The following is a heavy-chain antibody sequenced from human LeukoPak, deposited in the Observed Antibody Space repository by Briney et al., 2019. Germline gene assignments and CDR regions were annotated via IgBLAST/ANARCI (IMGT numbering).Heavy chain of an antibody. Sequence: GRSLRLSCPASGFSFDYYAMHWVRQVPGKGLEWVSGIGWKSGTIGYADSVRGRFTISRDNSKNTLYLQMNSLRAEDTAVYYCAKDRQWLRTDAFDIWGQGTMVTVSS. D-gene: IGHD6-19*01. J-gene: IGHJ3*02. V-gene: IGHV3-9*01. CDR3: AKDRQWLRTDAFDI. CDR1: GFSFDYYA. CDR2: IGWKSGTI.